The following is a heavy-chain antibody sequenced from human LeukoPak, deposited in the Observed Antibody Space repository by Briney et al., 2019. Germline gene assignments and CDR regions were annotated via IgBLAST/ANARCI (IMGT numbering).Heavy chain of an antibody. V-gene: IGHV3-21*01. D-gene: IGHD6-6*01. CDR2: ISTSSSYI. Sequence: GGSLRLSCIASGFNFNTYEMNWVRQAPGKGLEWVSSISTSSSYIYYADSVKGRFTISRDDAKNSLYLLMNSLRAEDTAVYYCARDDSSSKFDYWGQGTLVTVSS. CDR1: GFNFNTYE. CDR3: ARDDSSSKFDY. J-gene: IGHJ4*02.